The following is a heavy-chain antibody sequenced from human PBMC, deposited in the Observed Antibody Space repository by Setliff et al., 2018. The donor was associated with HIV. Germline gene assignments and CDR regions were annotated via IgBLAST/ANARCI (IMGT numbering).Heavy chain of an antibody. D-gene: IGHD4-17*01. V-gene: IGHV3-23*01. Sequence: GGSLRLSCAASGFTFKNCSMSWVRQTPGKGLEWVSAISGSGSTPYYSDSVKCRFTISRDNSKNTLYLQMDSLRGEDTAVYHCAKDRDYGDNLLLLNWFDPWGQGTLVTVSS. CDR3: AKDRDYGDNLLLLNWFDP. J-gene: IGHJ5*02. CDR2: ISGSGSTP. CDR1: GFTFKNCS.